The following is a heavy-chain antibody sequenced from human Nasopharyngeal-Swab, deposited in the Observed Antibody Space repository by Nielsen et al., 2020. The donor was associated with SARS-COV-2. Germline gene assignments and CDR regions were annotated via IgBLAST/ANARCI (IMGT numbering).Heavy chain of an antibody. CDR2: IIPIFGTA. J-gene: IGHJ6*03. CDR1: GGTFSSYA. V-gene: IGHV1-69*13. Sequence: SVKVSCKASGGTFSSYAISWVRQASGQGLEWMGGIIPIFGTANYAQKFQGRVTITADESTSTAYMELSSLRSEDTAVYYCARLPYGDYEVGSYYYYYMDVWGKGTTVTVSS. D-gene: IGHD4-17*01. CDR3: ARLPYGDYEVGSYYYYYMDV.